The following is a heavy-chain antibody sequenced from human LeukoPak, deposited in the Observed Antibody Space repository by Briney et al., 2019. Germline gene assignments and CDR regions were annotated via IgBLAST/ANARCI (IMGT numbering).Heavy chain of an antibody. CDR1: GFTFSSYA. D-gene: IGHD6-19*01. CDR3: AKDHDSSSGWYGAYFDY. CDR2: ISGSSGSGGST. J-gene: IGHJ4*02. Sequence: GGSLRLSCAASGFTFSSYAMSWVRQAPGKGLEWVSSISGSSGSGGSTYYADSVKGRVTISRDNSKNTLSLQMNSLRAEDTAVYYCAKDHDSSSGWYGAYFDYWGQGTLVTVSS. V-gene: IGHV3-23*01.